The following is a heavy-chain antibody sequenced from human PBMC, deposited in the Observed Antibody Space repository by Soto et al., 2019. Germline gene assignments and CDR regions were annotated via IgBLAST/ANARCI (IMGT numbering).Heavy chain of an antibody. CDR3: AKAQQYYDSSGYYYFGY. J-gene: IGHJ4*02. V-gene: IGHV3-23*01. Sequence: PGGSLRLSCAASGFTFSSYAMSWVRQAPGKGLEWISAISGSGGSTYYADSVKGRFTISRDNSKNTLYLQMNSLRAEDTAVYYCAKAQQYYDSSGYYYFGYWGQGTLVTVSS. CDR2: ISGSGGST. CDR1: GFTFSSYA. D-gene: IGHD3-22*01.